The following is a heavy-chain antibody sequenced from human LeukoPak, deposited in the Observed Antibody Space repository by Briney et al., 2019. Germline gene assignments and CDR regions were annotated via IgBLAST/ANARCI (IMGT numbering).Heavy chain of an antibody. CDR2: IYYSGTT. CDR1: GGSISSYY. Sequence: ETLSLTCTVSGGSISSYYWSWIRQPPGKGLEWIGYIYYSGTTNYNPSLKSRVTISVDTSKNQFSLKLTSVTAADTAVYYCAGGSGLPHFDYWGQGTLVAVSS. J-gene: IGHJ4*02. CDR3: AGGSGLPHFDY. V-gene: IGHV4-59*01. D-gene: IGHD3-10*01.